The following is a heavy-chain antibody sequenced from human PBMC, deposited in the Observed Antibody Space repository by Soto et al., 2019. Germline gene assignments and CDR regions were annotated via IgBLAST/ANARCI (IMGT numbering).Heavy chain of an antibody. Sequence: EVPLVESGGGLVQPGGSLKLSCAASGFSFSDSAMYWVRQASGKGLEWVGRIGSKGQNYATTYAASVKGRFIISTDESKNTAHLQMNSLKTEDTAVYYCTKYRGTSSAPAALGQGTLVTVSS. CDR2: IGSKGQNYAT. V-gene: IGHV3-73*02. J-gene: IGHJ5*02. D-gene: IGHD1-26*01. CDR3: TKYRGTSSAPAA. CDR1: GFSFSDSA.